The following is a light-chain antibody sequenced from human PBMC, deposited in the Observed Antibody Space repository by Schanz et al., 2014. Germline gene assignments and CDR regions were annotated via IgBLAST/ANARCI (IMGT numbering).Light chain of an antibody. Sequence: QSALTQPPSASGPPGQSVTISCTGTSSDVGAYNFVSWYEQHPGKAPKLMINEVNKRPSGVPDRFSGSKSGNTASLTISGLQAEDEADYYCSSYGSSSTWMFGGGTKLTVL. CDR2: EVN. V-gene: IGLV2-8*01. CDR3: SSYGSSSTWM. J-gene: IGLJ3*02. CDR1: SSDVGAYNF.